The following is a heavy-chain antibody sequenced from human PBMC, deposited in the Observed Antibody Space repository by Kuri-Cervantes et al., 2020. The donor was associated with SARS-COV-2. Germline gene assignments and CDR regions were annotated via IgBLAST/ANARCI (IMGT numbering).Heavy chain of an antibody. CDR1: GYTFTSYY. CDR2: INPSGGST. Sequence: ASVKVSCKASGYTFTSYYMHWVRQAPGQGLEWMGIINPSGGSTSYAQKFQGRVTVTRDTSTSTVYMELSSLTYDDTAVYYCAREDFSSLGAPHGLDYWGQGTLVTVSS. D-gene: IGHD1-26*01. J-gene: IGHJ4*02. CDR3: AREDFSSLGAPHGLDY. V-gene: IGHV1-46*01.